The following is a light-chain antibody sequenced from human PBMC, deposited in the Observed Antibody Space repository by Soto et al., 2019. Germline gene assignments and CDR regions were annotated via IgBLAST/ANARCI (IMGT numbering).Light chain of an antibody. Sequence: DIPVTQSPSSLSASVGDRVTITCRTSQTINTYLNWYQQQPGKAPKLLIFAASTLHSGVPSMFSGSGSGKDFTLTITSLQPEDYATFYCQQGASAPFTFGPGTQLEV. CDR2: AAS. CDR3: QQGASAPFT. CDR1: QTINTY. V-gene: IGKV1-39*01. J-gene: IGKJ2*01.